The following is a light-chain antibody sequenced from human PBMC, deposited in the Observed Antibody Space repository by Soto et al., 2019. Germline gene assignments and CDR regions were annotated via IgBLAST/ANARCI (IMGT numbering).Light chain of an antibody. J-gene: IGKJ1*01. CDR3: QQDHAFPWA. V-gene: IGKV1-5*03. Sequence: DIQKTQSPSTMSASVGDRVTITCQASQSINSWLAWHTQNSGKAPKLLIYKASHLERGIPSRFSGSASGTEFTLVISSLQPDDFATYYCQQDHAFPWAFGQGTRVEIK. CDR2: KAS. CDR1: QSINSW.